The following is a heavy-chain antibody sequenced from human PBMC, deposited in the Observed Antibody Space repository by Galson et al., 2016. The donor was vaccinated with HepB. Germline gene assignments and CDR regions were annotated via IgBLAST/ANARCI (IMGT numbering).Heavy chain of an antibody. Sequence: SLRLSCTASGFTFNSYSMNWVRQAPGKGLEWVSAISSSSNNIYYADSVKGRFTITGDNAKNSLYLQMSSLRAEDTAVYFCARDGSIFDYWGQGTLVTVSS. V-gene: IGHV3-21*01. D-gene: IGHD2/OR15-2a*01. CDR3: ARDGSIFDY. J-gene: IGHJ4*02. CDR1: GFTFNSYS. CDR2: ISSSSNNI.